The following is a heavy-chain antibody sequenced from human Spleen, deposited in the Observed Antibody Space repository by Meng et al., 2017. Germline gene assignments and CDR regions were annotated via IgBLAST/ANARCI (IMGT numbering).Heavy chain of an antibody. CDR3: ARVHWNYRSLFDY. Sequence: LSLTCAASGFTFSDYYLSWIRQAPGKGLEWVSYMSSSGSTIYYAASVKGRFTTSRDNAKNSLYLQMNTLRAEDATVYYCARVHWNYRSLFDYWGQGTLVTVSS. CDR2: MSSSGSTI. V-gene: IGHV3-11*01. D-gene: IGHD1-7*01. CDR1: GFTFSDYY. J-gene: IGHJ4*02.